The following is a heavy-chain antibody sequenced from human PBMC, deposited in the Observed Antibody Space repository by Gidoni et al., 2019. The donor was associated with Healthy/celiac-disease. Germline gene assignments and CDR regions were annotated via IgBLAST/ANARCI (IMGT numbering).Heavy chain of an antibody. V-gene: IGHV1-69*01. Sequence: QVQLVQSGAEVKKPGSSVKVSCKASGGTFSSYAISWVRQDPGQGLEWMGGIIPIFGTANYAQKFQGRVTITADESTSTAYMELSSLRSEDTAVYYCAREGSVAVAGKGPFDYWGQGTLVTVSS. CDR1: GGTFSSYA. CDR2: IIPIFGTA. D-gene: IGHD6-19*01. J-gene: IGHJ4*02. CDR3: AREGSVAVAGKGPFDY.